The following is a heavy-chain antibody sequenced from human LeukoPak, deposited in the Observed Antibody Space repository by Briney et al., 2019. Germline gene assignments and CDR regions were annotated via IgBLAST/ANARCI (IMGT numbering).Heavy chain of an antibody. CDR3: ARRAYYYDSSGYTPDY. J-gene: IGHJ4*02. CDR1: GFPFGSYV. V-gene: IGHV3-48*02. CDR2: ISHNAEMI. D-gene: IGHD3-22*01. Sequence: GGSLRLSCEASGFPFGSYVMSWVRQAPGKGLEWIAYISHNAEMIFYPDFVKGRFTISRDNAKNSLYLQMNALRYEDTAIYYCARRAYYYDSSGYTPDYWGQGTLVTVSS.